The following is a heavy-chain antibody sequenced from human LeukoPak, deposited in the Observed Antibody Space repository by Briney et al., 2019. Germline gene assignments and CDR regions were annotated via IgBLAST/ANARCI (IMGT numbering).Heavy chain of an antibody. CDR3: AKGGEDIVVVVAAIDD. J-gene: IGHJ4*02. V-gene: IGHV3-23*01. CDR2: ISGSGGST. Sequence: GGSLRLSCAASGFTFSSYAMCWVRQAPGKGLEWVSAISGSGGSTYYADSVKGRFTISRDNSKNTLYLQMNSLRAEDTAVYYCAKGGEDIVVVVAAIDDWGQGTLVTVSS. D-gene: IGHD2-15*01. CDR1: GFTFSSYA.